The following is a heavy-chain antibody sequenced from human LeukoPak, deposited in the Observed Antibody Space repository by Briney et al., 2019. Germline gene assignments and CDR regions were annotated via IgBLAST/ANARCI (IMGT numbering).Heavy chain of an antibody. V-gene: IGHV4-34*01. CDR3: ARRRLGVTTYNWFDP. CDR1: GGSFSGYY. CDR2: INHSGST. J-gene: IGHJ5*02. Sequence: SETLSLTCAVYGGSFSGYYWSWIRQPPGKGLEWLGEINHSGSTNYNPSLKSRVTISVDTSKNQFSLKLSSVTAADTAVYYCARRRLGVTTYNWFDPWGQGTLVTVSS. D-gene: IGHD2-21*02.